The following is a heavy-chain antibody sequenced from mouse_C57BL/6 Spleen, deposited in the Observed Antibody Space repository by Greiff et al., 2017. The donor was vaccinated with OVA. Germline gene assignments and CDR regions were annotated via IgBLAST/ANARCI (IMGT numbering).Heavy chain of an antibody. J-gene: IGHJ3*01. CDR3: AILDYDYDWFAY. CDR2: IHPSDSDP. Sequence: VQLQQPGAELVKPGASVKVSCKASGYTFTSYWMHWVKQRPGQGLEWIGRIHPSDSDPNYTPKFKGKAIWTGDKSSSTAYMQHSSLTSEDSAVYYCAILDYDYDWFAYWGQGTLVTVSA. V-gene: IGHV1-74*01. D-gene: IGHD2-4*01. CDR1: GYTFTSYW.